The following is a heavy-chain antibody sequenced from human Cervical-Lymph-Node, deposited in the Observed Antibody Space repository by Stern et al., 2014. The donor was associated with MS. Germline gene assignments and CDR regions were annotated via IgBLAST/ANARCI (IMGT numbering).Heavy chain of an antibody. J-gene: IGHJ5*02. D-gene: IGHD3-3*01. V-gene: IGHV3-9*01. Sequence: EVQLVESGGGLVQPGGSLRLSCAGSGVTFDDYAMHWVRQAPGKGLEWVLSISWNSGRIGYADSVKGRFTISRDNARNSLHLQMNSLRPEDTALYYCAKSWSGYYVNFFDPWGQGTLVTVSS. CDR3: AKSWSGYYVNFFDP. CDR2: ISWNSGRI. CDR1: GVTFDDYA.